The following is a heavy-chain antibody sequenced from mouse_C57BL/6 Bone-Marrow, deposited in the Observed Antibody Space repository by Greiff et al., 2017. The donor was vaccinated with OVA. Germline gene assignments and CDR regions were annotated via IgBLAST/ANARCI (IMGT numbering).Heavy chain of an antibody. Sequence: QVQLQQSGAELVKPGASVKLSCKASGYTFTEYTIHWVKQRSGQGLEWIGWFYPGSGSIKYNEKFKDKATLTADKSSSTVYMELSRLTSEDSAVYFCARHEEGIYYGNPAWFAYWGQGTLVTVSA. D-gene: IGHD2-1*01. CDR2: FYPGSGSI. J-gene: IGHJ3*01. CDR3: ARHEEGIYYGNPAWFAY. CDR1: GYTFTEYT. V-gene: IGHV1-62-2*01.